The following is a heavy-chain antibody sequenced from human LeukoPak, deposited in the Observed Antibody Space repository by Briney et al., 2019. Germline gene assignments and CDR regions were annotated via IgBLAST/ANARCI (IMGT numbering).Heavy chain of an antibody. CDR3: AKDAQRGFDYSNSLEY. CDR2: IWSDGTEK. Sequence: PGRSLRLSCAASGFTYSHYGMHWVRQAPGKGLEWVAVIWSDGTEKYYGDAVKGRFTNSRDNSRNTLYLKMNSLRGEDTAVYYCAKDAQRGFDYSNSLEYWGQGTLVTVSS. J-gene: IGHJ4*02. CDR1: GFTYSHYG. V-gene: IGHV3-33*06. D-gene: IGHD4-11*01.